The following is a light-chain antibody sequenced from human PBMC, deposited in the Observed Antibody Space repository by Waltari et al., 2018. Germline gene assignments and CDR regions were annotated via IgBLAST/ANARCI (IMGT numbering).Light chain of an antibody. CDR3: QHYVRLPAT. CDR2: GAS. CDR1: QSVSRT. V-gene: IGKV3-20*01. Sequence: DIVLTQSPGTLSLSPGASATLSCRASQSVSRTLALYQQKPDQAPRLLIYGASSRATGIPDRFSGSGSGTDFSLTISRLEPEDFAVYYCQHYVRLPATFGQGTKVEIK. J-gene: IGKJ1*01.